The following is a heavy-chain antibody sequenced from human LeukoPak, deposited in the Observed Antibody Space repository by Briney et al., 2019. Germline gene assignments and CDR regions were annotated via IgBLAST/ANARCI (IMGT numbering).Heavy chain of an antibody. CDR3: ARGITAAGTNWFDP. CDR2: ISTSSSYI. V-gene: IGHV3-21*01. J-gene: IGHJ5*02. CDR1: GFTFSSYS. Sequence: GGSLRLSCAASGFTFSSYSMNWVRQAPGKGLESVSSISTSSSYIYYADSVKGRFTISRDNAKNSLYLQMNSLRAEDTAVYYCARGITAAGTNWFDPWGRGTLVTVSS. D-gene: IGHD6-13*01.